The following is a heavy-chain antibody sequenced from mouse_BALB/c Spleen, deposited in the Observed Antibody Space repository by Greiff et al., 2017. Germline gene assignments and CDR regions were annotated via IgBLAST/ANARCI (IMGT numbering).Heavy chain of an antibody. CDR2: ISYSGST. Sequence: DVKLQESGPSLVKPSQTLSLTCSVTGDSITSGYWNWIRKFPGNKLEYMGYISYSGSTYYNPSLKSRLSITRDTSKNQYYLQMNSVTTEDTATYYCARTGAYGNDGGYWYFDVWGAGTTVTVSS. V-gene: IGHV3-8*02. CDR3: ARTGAYGNDGGYWYFDV. J-gene: IGHJ1*01. CDR1: GDSITSGY. D-gene: IGHD2-2*01.